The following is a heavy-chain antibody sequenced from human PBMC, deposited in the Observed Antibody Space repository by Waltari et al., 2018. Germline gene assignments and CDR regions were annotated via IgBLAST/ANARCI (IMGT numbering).Heavy chain of an antibody. D-gene: IGHD3-10*01. CDR3: ARGRITMVRGVFMDLDYYYGMDV. J-gene: IGHJ6*02. CDR2: INHSGST. V-gene: IGHV4-34*01. CDR1: GGSFSGYY. Sequence: QVQLQQWGAGLLKPSETLSLPRSVSGGSFSGYYWSWIRQPPGKGLEWIGEINHSGSTNYNPSLKSRVTISVDTSKNQFSLKLSSVTAADTAVYYCARGRITMVRGVFMDLDYYYGMDVWGQGTTVTVSS.